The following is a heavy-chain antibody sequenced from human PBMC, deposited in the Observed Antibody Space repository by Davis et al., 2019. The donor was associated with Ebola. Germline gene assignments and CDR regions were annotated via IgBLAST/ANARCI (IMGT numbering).Heavy chain of an antibody. J-gene: IGHJ4*02. V-gene: IGHV5-51*01. D-gene: IGHD3-10*01. CDR2: IYPGDSDT. Sequence: GGSLRLSCKGSGYNFITYWIGWVRQMPGKGLEWMGIIYPGDSDTRYSPSFQGQVTISADKSISTAYLQWSSLKASDTAMYYCARFGGSGSYYNVNDYWGQGTLVTVSS. CDR3: ARFGGSGSYYNVNDY. CDR1: GYNFITYW.